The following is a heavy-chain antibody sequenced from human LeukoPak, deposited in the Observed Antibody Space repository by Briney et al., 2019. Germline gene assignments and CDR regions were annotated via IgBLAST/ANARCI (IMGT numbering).Heavy chain of an antibody. D-gene: IGHD2-2*01. CDR2: IKQDGSEQ. V-gene: IGHV3-7*01. CDR3: ARDRCSSTSCFYDY. CDR1: GFTFSHYR. J-gene: IGHJ4*02. Sequence: PGGSLRLSCAASGFTFSHYRMTWVRQAPGKGLEWVANIKQDGSEQYYVDSVKGRFTISRDNAKNSLYLQMNSLRVEDTAVYYCARDRCSSTSCFYDYWGQGTLVTVSS.